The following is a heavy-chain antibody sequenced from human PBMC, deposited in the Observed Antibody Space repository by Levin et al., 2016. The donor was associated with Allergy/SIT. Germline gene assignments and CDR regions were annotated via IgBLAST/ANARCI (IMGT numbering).Heavy chain of an antibody. J-gene: IGHJ4*02. CDR2: FHHTGSS. D-gene: IGHD1-1*01. CDR3: ARDKGGTPGDFFEY. CDR1: GISISTNY. Sequence: SETLSLTCTVSGISISTNYWSWIRQSPGKGLEWIGCFHHTGSSNYNPSLKSRVTMSIDTAKNQFSLSLSTVTTADTALYYCARDKGGTPGDFFEYWGQGTLVTVSS. V-gene: IGHV4-59*01.